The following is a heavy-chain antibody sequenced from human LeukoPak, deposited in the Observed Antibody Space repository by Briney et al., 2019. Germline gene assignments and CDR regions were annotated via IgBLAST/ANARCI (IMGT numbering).Heavy chain of an antibody. Sequence: VASVKVSCKVSGYTLTELSMHWVRQAPGKGLEWMGGFDPEGGETIYAQKFQGRVTMTEDTSTDTAYMELSSLRSEDTAVYYCATKPYYYGSGSYYNGYYFDYWGQGTLVTVSS. D-gene: IGHD3-10*01. CDR2: FDPEGGET. V-gene: IGHV1-24*01. J-gene: IGHJ4*02. CDR3: ATKPYYYGSGSYYNGYYFDY. CDR1: GYTLTELS.